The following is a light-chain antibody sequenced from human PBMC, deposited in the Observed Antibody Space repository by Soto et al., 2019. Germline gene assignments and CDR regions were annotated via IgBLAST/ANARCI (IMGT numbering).Light chain of an antibody. V-gene: IGLV2-14*01. J-gene: IGLJ1*01. CDR3: SSYAGSSNV. Sequence: QSVLTQPASVSGYPGQSITISCTGTSSDVGSSNYVSWYQQYPGKVPKLLIDRVSNRPSGVSNRFSGSKSVYTASLTISRLQAEDEADYYCSSYAGSSNVFGTGTKVTVL. CDR2: RVS. CDR1: SSDVGSSNY.